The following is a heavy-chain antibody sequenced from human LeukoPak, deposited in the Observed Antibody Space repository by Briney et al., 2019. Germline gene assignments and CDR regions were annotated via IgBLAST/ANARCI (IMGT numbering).Heavy chain of an antibody. Sequence: GESLKISCKGPGYSFTSYWIGWVRQMPGKGLEWMGIIYPGDSDTRYSPSFQGQVTISADKSISPAYLQWSSLKASDTAMYYCARPLNAGGVMTTVSYWGQGTLVTVSS. D-gene: IGHD4-11*01. CDR3: ARPLNAGGVMTTVSY. V-gene: IGHV5-51*01. CDR2: IYPGDSDT. CDR1: GYSFTSYW. J-gene: IGHJ4*02.